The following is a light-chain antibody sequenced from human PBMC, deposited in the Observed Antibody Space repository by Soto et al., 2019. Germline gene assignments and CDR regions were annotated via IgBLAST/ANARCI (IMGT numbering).Light chain of an antibody. CDR2: DVS. J-gene: IGLJ1*01. CDR3: CSYAGSYTVYV. CDR1: SSDVGGYNY. V-gene: IGLV2-11*01. Sequence: QSVLTQPRSVSGSPGQSVTISCTGTSSDVGGYNYVSWYQQHPGKAPKLMIYDVSKWPSGVPDRFSGSKSGNTASLTISGLQAEDEADYYCCSYAGSYTVYVFGTGTKVTVL.